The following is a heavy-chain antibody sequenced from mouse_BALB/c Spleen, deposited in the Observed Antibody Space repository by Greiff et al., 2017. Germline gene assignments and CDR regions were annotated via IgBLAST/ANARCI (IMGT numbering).Heavy chain of an antibody. CDR2: ISYDGSN. J-gene: IGHJ4*01. CDR3: ASHYYRYDVHYAMDY. V-gene: IGHV3-6*02. D-gene: IGHD2-14*01. CDR1: GYSITSGYY. Sequence: DVKLQESGPGLVKPSQSLSLTCSVTGYSITSGYYWNWIRQFPGNKLEWMGYISYDGSNNYNPSLKNRISITRDTSKNQFFLKLNSVTTEDTATYYCASHYYRYDVHYAMDYWGQGTSVTVSS.